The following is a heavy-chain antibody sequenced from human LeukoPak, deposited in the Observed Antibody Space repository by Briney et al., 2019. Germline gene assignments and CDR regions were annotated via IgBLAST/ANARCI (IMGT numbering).Heavy chain of an antibody. D-gene: IGHD3-22*01. CDR3: ARRAGDYSHPYDY. CDR1: GFTVSSNS. CDR2: IYSGGST. V-gene: IGHV3-53*01. J-gene: IGHJ4*02. Sequence: GGSLRLSCTVSGFTVSSNSMSWVRQAPGKGLEWVSFIYSGGSTHYSDSVKGRFTISRDNSKNTLYLQMNSLRAEDTAVYYCARRAGDYSHPYDYWGQGALVTVS.